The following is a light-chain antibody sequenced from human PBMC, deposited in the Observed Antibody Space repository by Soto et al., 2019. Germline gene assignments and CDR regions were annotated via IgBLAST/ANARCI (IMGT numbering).Light chain of an antibody. CDR2: DVS. CDR3: CSYAGTYTGV. Sequence: QSALAQPRSVSGSPGQSVSISCTGTXSDVGRYSYVSWYQQHPGKAPKLMIYDVSERPSGVPDRFSGSKSGNTASLTISGLQAEDEADYYCCSYAGTYTGVFGTGTKVTVL. J-gene: IGLJ1*01. V-gene: IGLV2-11*01. CDR1: XSDVGRYSY.